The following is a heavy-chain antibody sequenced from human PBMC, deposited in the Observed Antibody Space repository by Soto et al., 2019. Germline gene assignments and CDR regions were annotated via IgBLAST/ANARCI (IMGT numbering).Heavy chain of an antibody. Sequence: QVQLQESGRGLVQPSGTLSLTCAVSGASISSPNWWSWVRQSPGTGLEWIGEIYHTGRAKYNPSLKSRVTLLVDKSKNEFSLKVTSVTAADTAVYYCATVSSSSNAMDVWGHGTTVTVSS. CDR1: GASISSPNW. V-gene: IGHV4-4*02. D-gene: IGHD2-2*01. J-gene: IGHJ6*02. CDR2: IYHTGRA. CDR3: ATVSSSSNAMDV.